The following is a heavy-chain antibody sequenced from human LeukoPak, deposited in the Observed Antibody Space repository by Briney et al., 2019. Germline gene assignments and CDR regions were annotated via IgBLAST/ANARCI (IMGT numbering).Heavy chain of an antibody. Sequence: SETLSLTCAVSGGPFSGYFWSWTRQSSGQGLEWIGEIHNSGTTNYNPSLNSRVTISEDTSKNQFYLNLSSVTAADTAVYYCARRYYYNLGSFPFDFWGQGTLVTVSS. CDR2: IHNSGTT. CDR3: ARRYYYNLGSFPFDF. V-gene: IGHV4-34*01. J-gene: IGHJ4*02. CDR1: GGPFSGYF. D-gene: IGHD3-10*01.